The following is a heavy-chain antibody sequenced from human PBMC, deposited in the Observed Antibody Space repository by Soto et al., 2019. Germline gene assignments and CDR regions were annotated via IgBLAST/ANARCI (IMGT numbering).Heavy chain of an antibody. J-gene: IGHJ5*02. CDR1: GYTFTSYA. V-gene: IGHV1-3*01. Sequence: ASVKVSCKASGYTFTSYAMHWVRQAPGQRLEWMGWINAGNGNTKYSQKFQGRVTITRDTSASTAYMELSSLRSEDTAVYYCARGPRYSSGWYGSHWFDPWGQGTLVTVSS. CDR2: INAGNGNT. CDR3: ARGPRYSSGWYGSHWFDP. D-gene: IGHD6-19*01.